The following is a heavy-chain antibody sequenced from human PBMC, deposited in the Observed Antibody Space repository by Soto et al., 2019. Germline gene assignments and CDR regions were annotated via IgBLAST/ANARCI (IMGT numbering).Heavy chain of an antibody. CDR2: IYYSGTT. CDR3: ARYTEAYFDY. Sequence: QVQLQESGPGLVKPSQTLSLTCTVSGDSISSAGHYWSWIRQHPGKGLEWIGYIYYSGTTDNNPSHRSRIIISVDTSKNHFSLKLSSVTAADTAMYYCARYTEAYFDYWGQGIRVTVSS. V-gene: IGHV4-31*03. D-gene: IGHD2-2*02. J-gene: IGHJ4*02. CDR1: GDSISSAGHY.